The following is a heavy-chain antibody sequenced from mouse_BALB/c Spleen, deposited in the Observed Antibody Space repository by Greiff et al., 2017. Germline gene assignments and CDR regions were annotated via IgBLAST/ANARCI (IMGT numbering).Heavy chain of an antibody. V-gene: IGHV3-2*02. CDR2: ISYSGST. CDR1: GYSITSDYA. Sequence: EVKLVESGPGLVKPSQSLSLTCTVTGYSITSDYAWNWIRQFPGNKLEWMGYISYSGSTSYNPSLKSRISITRDTSKNQFFLQLNSVTTEDTATYYCARKAYYGNSYYAMDYWGQGTSVTVSS. J-gene: IGHJ4*01. D-gene: IGHD2-10*01. CDR3: ARKAYYGNSYYAMDY.